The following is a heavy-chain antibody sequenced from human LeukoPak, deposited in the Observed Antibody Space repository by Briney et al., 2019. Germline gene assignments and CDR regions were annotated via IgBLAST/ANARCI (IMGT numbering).Heavy chain of an antibody. D-gene: IGHD3-10*01. CDR2: ISGGGGSA. CDR3: ARDRSLWFGETHRRQGTLYYYYGMDV. Sequence: GGSLRLSCAASGFTFSSYAMSWVRQAAGKGLEWVSGISGGGGSAYYADSVKGRFTISRDNSKNTLYLQMNSLRAEDTAVYYCARDRSLWFGETHRRQGTLYYYYGMDVWGQGTTVTVSS. V-gene: IGHV3-23*01. J-gene: IGHJ6*02. CDR1: GFTFSSYA.